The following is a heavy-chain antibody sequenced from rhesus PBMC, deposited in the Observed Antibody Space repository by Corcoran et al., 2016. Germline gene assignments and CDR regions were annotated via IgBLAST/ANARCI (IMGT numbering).Heavy chain of an antibody. J-gene: IGHJ4*01. V-gene: IGHV4-106*01. Sequence: QVQLQESGPGMVKPSETLSLTCTVSGGPISDSYYWSWIRQTAGKGREGMGRFLLGGERTNRNPSLKSRVTISRDTSKNQFSLKLTSVTAADTAVYYCARGISYGSGYPFDYWGQGVLVTVSS. CDR1: GGPISDSYY. D-gene: IGHD3-28*01. CDR3: ARGISYGSGYPFDY. CDR2: FLLGGERT.